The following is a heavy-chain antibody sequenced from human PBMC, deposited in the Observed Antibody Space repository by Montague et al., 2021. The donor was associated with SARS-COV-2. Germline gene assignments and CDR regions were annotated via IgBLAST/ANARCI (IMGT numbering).Heavy chain of an antibody. CDR2: IDWDDDK. J-gene: IGHJ4*02. CDR1: GFSLSTSGMR. CDR3: ARSYYDILTAYYTPFDY. D-gene: IGHD3-9*01. Sequence: PALGKPTQTLTLTCTFSGFSLSTSGMRASWIRQPPGKALEWLARIDWDDDKFYSASLKTRLTISEDTSKNQVVLTMTNMDPVDTATYYCARSYYDILTAYYTPFDYWGQGTLVTVSS. V-gene: IGHV2-70*04.